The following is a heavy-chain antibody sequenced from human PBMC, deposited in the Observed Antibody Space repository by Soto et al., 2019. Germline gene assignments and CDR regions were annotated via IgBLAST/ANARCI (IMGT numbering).Heavy chain of an antibody. V-gene: IGHV1-69*13. Sequence: SVKVSCKASGGTFSSYAISWVRQAPGQGLEWMGGIIPIFGTANYAQKFQGRVTITADESTSTAYMELSSLRSEDTAVYYCASGSYMVGAFDIWGQGTMVTVSS. CDR2: IIPIFGTA. J-gene: IGHJ3*02. D-gene: IGHD1-26*01. CDR1: GGTFSSYA. CDR3: ASGSYMVGAFDI.